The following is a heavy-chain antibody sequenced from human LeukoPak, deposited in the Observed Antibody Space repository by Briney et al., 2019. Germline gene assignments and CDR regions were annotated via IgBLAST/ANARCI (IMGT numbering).Heavy chain of an antibody. V-gene: IGHV4-39*01. Sequence: SETLSLTCTVSGGSISSSSYYWGWIRQPPGKGLEWIGSIYYSGSTYYNPSHKSRVTISVDTSKNQFSLKLSSVTAADTAVYYCARLYSSGWYGDYWGQGTLVTVSS. CDR3: ARLYSSGWYGDY. J-gene: IGHJ4*02. D-gene: IGHD6-19*01. CDR1: GGSISSSSYY. CDR2: IYYSGST.